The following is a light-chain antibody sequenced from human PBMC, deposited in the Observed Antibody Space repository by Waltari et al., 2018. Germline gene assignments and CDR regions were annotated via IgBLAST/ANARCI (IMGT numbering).Light chain of an antibody. J-gene: IGLJ2*01. CDR1: YSNIRTEG. Sequence: QSALTQPPSASGTPGQRVTISCSGRYSNIRTEGVLWYQQVPGLAPRLLIYTNNQRPSGVPDRFSGAKSGTSASLTLSGLRSEDEAVYYCATWDANLSGPIFGGGTKLTVL. CDR3: ATWDANLSGPI. CDR2: TNN. V-gene: IGLV1-47*01.